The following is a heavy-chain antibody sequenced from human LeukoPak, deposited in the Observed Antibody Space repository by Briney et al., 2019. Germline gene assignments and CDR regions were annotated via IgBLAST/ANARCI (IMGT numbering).Heavy chain of an antibody. J-gene: IGHJ4*02. CDR2: MSPNSGDT. Sequence: GASVKVSCKASGYTFTNYYIHWVRQATGQGLEWLGWMSPNSGDTGYAQKFQGRVTITRDTSASTAYMELSSLRSEDTAVYYCARGWLLLIYDYWGQGTLVTVSS. CDR1: GYTFTNYY. CDR3: ARGWLLLIYDY. V-gene: IGHV1-8*01. D-gene: IGHD3-22*01.